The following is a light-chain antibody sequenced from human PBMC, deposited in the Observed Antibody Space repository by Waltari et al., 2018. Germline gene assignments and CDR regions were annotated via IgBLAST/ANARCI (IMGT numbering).Light chain of an antibody. CDR1: KLGNKF. CDR3: QAWDNSIVV. Sequence: SYEMTQTPSMPVSPGQTVSITCSGDKLGNKFVSWYQLKPGQSPLLVIYQDTKRPSGIPERFSGSNSGNTATLTITGTQPMDEADYYCQAWDNSIVVFGGGTKLTVL. CDR2: QDT. V-gene: IGLV3-1*01. J-gene: IGLJ2*01.